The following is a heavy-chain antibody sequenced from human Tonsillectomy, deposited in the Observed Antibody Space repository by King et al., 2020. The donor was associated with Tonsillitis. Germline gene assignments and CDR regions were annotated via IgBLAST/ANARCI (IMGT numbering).Heavy chain of an antibody. CDR3: ARDVCTTSCFAGCFDP. J-gene: IGHJ5*02. V-gene: IGHV1-2*02. CDR1: GYTFTDYY. Sequence: QLVQSGAEVKKPGASVKVSCKASGYTFTDYYIHWVRQAPGQGLEWLGWINPNSGGTDYAQKFQGRVTITRDTSISTDYMELSRLRSDDTAVYYCARDVCTTSCFAGCFDPWGQGTLVTVSS. CDR2: INPNSGGT. D-gene: IGHD2-2*01.